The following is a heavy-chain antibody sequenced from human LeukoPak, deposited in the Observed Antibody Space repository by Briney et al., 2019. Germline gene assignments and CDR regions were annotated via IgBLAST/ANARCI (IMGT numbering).Heavy chain of an antibody. CDR3: ASSYYGSGPYYFDY. Sequence: GGSLRLSCAASGFTFTNYAMSWVRQTPGKGLEWVSATVGSRPDTYHADSVKGRFTVSRDNSKNSLYLQMNSLRAEDTAVYYCASSYYGSGPYYFDYWGQGTLVTVSS. CDR1: GFTFTNYA. CDR2: TVGSRPDT. D-gene: IGHD3-10*01. J-gene: IGHJ4*02. V-gene: IGHV3-23*01.